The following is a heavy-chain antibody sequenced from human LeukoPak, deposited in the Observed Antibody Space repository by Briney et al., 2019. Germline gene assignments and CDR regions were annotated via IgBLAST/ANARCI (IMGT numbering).Heavy chain of an antibody. CDR1: GGSISSYY. J-gene: IGHJ6*03. CDR3: ARVRQQLVRLLGRDTTYYYYYYMDV. Sequence: SETLSLTCTVSGGSISSYYWSWIRQPPGKGLEWIGYIYYSGSTNYKPSLKSRVTISVDTSKNQFSLKLSSVTAADTAVYYCARVRQQLVRLLGRDTTYYYYYYMDVWGKGTTVTVSS. V-gene: IGHV4-59*01. CDR2: IYYSGST. D-gene: IGHD6-13*01.